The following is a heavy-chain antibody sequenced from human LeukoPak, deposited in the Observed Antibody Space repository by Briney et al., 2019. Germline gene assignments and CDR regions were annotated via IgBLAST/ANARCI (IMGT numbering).Heavy chain of an antibody. CDR3: ARAHCSGGSCYSFDY. V-gene: IGHV3-21*01. D-gene: IGHD2-15*01. CDR1: GFTFSSYS. Sequence: GGSLRLSCAASGFTFSSYSMNWVRQAPGKGLEWVSSISSSSSYIYYADSVKGRFTISRDNAKNPLYLQMNSLRAEDTAVHYCARAHCSGGSCYSFDYWGQGTLVTVSS. J-gene: IGHJ4*02. CDR2: ISSSSSYI.